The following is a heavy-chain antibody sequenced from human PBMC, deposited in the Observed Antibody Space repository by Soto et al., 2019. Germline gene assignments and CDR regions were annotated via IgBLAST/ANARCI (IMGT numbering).Heavy chain of an antibody. D-gene: IGHD2-15*01. V-gene: IGHV1-18*01. CDR3: ARCYCSVGSCYTCWHFDL. J-gene: IGHJ2*01. CDR1: GYTFTNYG. CDR2: ISPYSGIT. Sequence: GASVKVSCKASGYTFTNYGISWVRQAPGQGLEWMGWISPYSGITNHAQNFQGRVTMTTDTSTNTADMELRSLSSDDTAFYYCARCYCSVGSCYTCWHFDLWGPGTLVTVSS.